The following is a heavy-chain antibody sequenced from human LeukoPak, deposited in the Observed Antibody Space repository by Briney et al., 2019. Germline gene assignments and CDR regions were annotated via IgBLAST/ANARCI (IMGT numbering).Heavy chain of an antibody. D-gene: IGHD6-6*01. CDR3: AREGVIAAPPGYYYYYMDV. CDR1: GYTFTSYY. J-gene: IGHJ6*03. V-gene: IGHV1-46*01. CDR2: INPSGGST. Sequence: ASVKVSCKASGYTFTSYYMHWVRQAPGQGLEWMGIINPSGGSTSYAQKFQGRVTMTRDTSTSTAYMELSSLRSEDTAVYYCAREGVIAAPPGYYYYYMDVWGKGTTVTVSS.